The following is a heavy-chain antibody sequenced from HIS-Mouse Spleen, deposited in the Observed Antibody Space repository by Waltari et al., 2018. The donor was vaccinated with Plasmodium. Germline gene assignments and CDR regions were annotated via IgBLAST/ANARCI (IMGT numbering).Heavy chain of an antibody. Sequence: QLQLQESGPGLVKPSAPLSLTCPVSGGSIRSSSFSWGRLRQPPGKGLEWTGSIYYSGSTYYNPSLKSRVTISVDTSKNQFSLKLSSVTAADTAVYYCARDRITGTSYFDYWGQGTLVTVSS. D-gene: IGHD1-7*01. CDR2: IYYSGST. CDR1: GGSIRSSSFS. CDR3: ARDRITGTSYFDY. J-gene: IGHJ4*02. V-gene: IGHV4-39*07.